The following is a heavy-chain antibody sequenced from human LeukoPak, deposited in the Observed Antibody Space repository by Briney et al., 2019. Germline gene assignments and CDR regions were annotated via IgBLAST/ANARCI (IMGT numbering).Heavy chain of an antibody. Sequence: GGSLRLSCAASGFSFSSYWMHWVRQAPGKGLEWVSAISGSGGSTYYADSVKGRFTISRDNSKNTLYLHMNSLRAEDTAVYHCAKDRLYYDFWSGAPTGNWFDPWGQGTLVTVSS. V-gene: IGHV3-23*01. CDR3: AKDRLYYDFWSGAPTGNWFDP. CDR1: GFSFSSYW. CDR2: ISGSGGST. D-gene: IGHD3-3*01. J-gene: IGHJ5*02.